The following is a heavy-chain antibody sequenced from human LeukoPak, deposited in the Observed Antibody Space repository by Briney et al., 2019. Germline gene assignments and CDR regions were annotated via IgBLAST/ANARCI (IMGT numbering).Heavy chain of an antibody. V-gene: IGHV4-59*02. D-gene: IGHD5-24*01. CDR2: FYYSDNSAIT. CDR3: TYTERWLAFDL. Sequence: SETLSLTCTVSGASVNHHYWNWIRQPPGKELEWIGNFYYSDNSAITNYNSSLNRRVTISVDTSKNQFSLRLDSVTGADTAIYFCTYTERWLAFDLWGQGALVTVSS. J-gene: IGHJ4*02. CDR1: GASVNHHY.